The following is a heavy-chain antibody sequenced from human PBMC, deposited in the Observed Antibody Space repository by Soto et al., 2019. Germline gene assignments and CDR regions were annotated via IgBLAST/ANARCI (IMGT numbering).Heavy chain of an antibody. J-gene: IGHJ6*02. V-gene: IGHV4-31*03. CDR3: ARGADYGDQDYGMDV. CDR1: GDSISSGGYY. CDR2: IYYSGST. D-gene: IGHD4-17*01. Sequence: QVQLQESGPGLVKPSQTLSVTCTVSGDSISSGGYYWSWIRQHPGKGLEWIGYIYYSGSTYYNPSLKSRLTISLDTSQNNFSLKLSSVTAADTAVYYCARGADYGDQDYGMDVWGQGTTVTVSS.